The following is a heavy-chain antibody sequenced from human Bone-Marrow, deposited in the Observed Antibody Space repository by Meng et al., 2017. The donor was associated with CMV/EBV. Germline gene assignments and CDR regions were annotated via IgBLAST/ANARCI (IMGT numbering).Heavy chain of an antibody. Sequence: GESLKISCTASGFTFGDYAMSWVRQAPGKGLEWVANIKQDGSEKYYVDSVKGRFTISRDNAKNSLYLQMNSLRAEDTAVYYCARDDCSGGSCYDYYYYYGMDVWGQGTTVTVSS. V-gene: IGHV3-7*01. CDR1: GFTFGDYA. CDR3: ARDDCSGGSCYDYYYYYGMDV. J-gene: IGHJ6*02. D-gene: IGHD2-15*01. CDR2: IKQDGSEK.